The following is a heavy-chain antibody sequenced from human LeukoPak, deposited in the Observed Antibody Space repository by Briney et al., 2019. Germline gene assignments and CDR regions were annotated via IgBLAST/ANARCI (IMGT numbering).Heavy chain of an antibody. V-gene: IGHV3-7*01. J-gene: IGHJ4*02. CDR2: IKQDGSEK. CDR3: ARVADTANY. D-gene: IGHD2-21*01. CDR1: GFTSSSYW. Sequence: GGSLRLSCAASGFTSSSYWMSWVRQAPGKGLEWVANIKQDGSEKYYVDSVKGRFTISRDNAKNSLYLQMNSLRAEDTAVYYCARVADTANYWGQGTLVTVSS.